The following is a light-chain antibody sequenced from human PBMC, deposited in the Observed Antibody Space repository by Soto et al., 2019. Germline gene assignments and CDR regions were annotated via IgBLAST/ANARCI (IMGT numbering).Light chain of an antibody. Sequence: QSFRTQPASVSGSPGQSITLSCTGTSSDVGGYNHVSWYQHHPGKAPKLMIYDVTKRPSGVSSRFSGSKSGDTAALTISGLQADDEADYSCCSHTASTSLLFG. CDR3: CSHTASTSLL. CDR2: DVT. V-gene: IGLV2-14*03. CDR1: SSDVGGYNH. J-gene: IGLJ1*01.